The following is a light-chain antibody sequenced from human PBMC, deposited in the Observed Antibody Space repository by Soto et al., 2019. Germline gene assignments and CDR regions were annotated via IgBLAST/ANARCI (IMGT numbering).Light chain of an antibody. V-gene: IGKV3-15*01. CDR3: QQFNYWPPIT. CDR2: GAS. J-gene: IGKJ5*01. Sequence: ESVLTQSPGTLSLSPGERATLSCRASQSVSSNYLAWYQQKPGQAPRLLIYGASTRASGIPARFSASGSGTEFTLPISSLQSEDFAVYYCQQFNYWPPITFGQGTRLEIK. CDR1: QSVSSN.